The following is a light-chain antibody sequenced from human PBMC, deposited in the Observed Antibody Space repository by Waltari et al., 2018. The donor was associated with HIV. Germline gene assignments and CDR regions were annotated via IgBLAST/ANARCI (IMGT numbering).Light chain of an antibody. CDR1: RGGFASSHF. Sequence: VVTQEPSLTVSPGDTVTLSCASFRGGFASSHFPYWFQLKPGQPPRTLIYDSEKRHPLTSGRFSGSLAGGRAILTLSGALPEDEAEYFCLLSYGGVRVFGGGTNLTV. V-gene: IGLV7-46*01. J-gene: IGLJ2*01. CDR3: LLSYGGVRV. CDR2: DSE.